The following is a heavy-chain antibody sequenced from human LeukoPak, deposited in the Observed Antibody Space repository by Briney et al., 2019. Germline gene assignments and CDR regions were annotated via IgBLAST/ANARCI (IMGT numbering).Heavy chain of an antibody. CDR2: INPNSGGT. V-gene: IGHV1-2*02. J-gene: IGHJ5*02. D-gene: IGHD5-12*01. CDR1: GYTFTGYY. CDR3: ARDRGSGYDINWFDP. Sequence: ASVKVSCKASGYTFTGYYMHWVRQAPGQGLEWMGWINPNSGGTNYAQKFQGRVTMTRDTSISTAYMELSRLRSDDTAVYYCARDRGSGYDINWFDPWGQGTLVTASS.